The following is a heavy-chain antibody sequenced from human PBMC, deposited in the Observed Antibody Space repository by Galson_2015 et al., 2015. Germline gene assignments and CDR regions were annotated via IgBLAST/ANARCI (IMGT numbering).Heavy chain of an antibody. J-gene: IGHJ4*02. CDR2: LSHTGSSI. Sequence: SLRLSCAASGFTFSSSAMNWVRQAPGKGLEWVSALSHTGSSIYYADSVKGRFTISRDNSKNTLYLHLNSLRADDTAVYYCAKDRRAVVMSTIAYWGQGPQVPVSS. CDR1: GFTFSSSA. D-gene: IGHD5/OR15-5a*01. V-gene: IGHV3-23*01. CDR3: AKDRRAVVMSTIAY.